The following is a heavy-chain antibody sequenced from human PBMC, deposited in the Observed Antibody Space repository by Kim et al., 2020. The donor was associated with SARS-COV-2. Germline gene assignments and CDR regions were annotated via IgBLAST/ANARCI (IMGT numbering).Heavy chain of an antibody. V-gene: IGHV1-2*06. CDR3: ARDLGRRRQQLVVGWFDP. CDR1: GYTFTGYY. Sequence: ASVKVSCKASGYTFTGYYMHWVRQAPGQGLEWMGRINPNSGGTNYAQKFQGRVTMTRDTSISTAYMELSRLRSDDTAVYYCARDLGRRRQQLVVGWFDPWGQGTLVTVSS. D-gene: IGHD6-13*01. CDR2: INPNSGGT. J-gene: IGHJ5*02.